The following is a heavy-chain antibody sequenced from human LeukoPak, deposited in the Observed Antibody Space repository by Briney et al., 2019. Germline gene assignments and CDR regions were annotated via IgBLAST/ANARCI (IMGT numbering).Heavy chain of an antibody. CDR1: GFTFSSYS. V-gene: IGHV3-48*02. D-gene: IGHD4-23*01. CDR3: ARGRWEQYYFDY. CDR2: INWSSNTI. J-gene: IGHJ4*02. Sequence: GGSLRLSCAASGFTFSSYSMNWVRQAPGKGLGWVPYINWSSNTIYNADSVKGRFTISRDNAKNSLYLQMNSLRDEDTAVYYCARGRWEQYYFDYWGQGTLVTVSS.